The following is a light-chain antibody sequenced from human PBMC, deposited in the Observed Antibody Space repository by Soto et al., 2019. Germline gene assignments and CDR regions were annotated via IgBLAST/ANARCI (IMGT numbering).Light chain of an antibody. CDR3: SSYTSSSTWV. V-gene: IGLV2-14*01. Sequence: QSVLTQPASVSGSPGQSITISCTGTSSDVGGYNYVSWYQQHPGKAPKLMIYEVSNRPSGVSNRFSGSKSGNTASLTISGLQAGDEADYYGSSYTSSSTWVFGGGTKVTVL. J-gene: IGLJ3*02. CDR1: SSDVGGYNY. CDR2: EVS.